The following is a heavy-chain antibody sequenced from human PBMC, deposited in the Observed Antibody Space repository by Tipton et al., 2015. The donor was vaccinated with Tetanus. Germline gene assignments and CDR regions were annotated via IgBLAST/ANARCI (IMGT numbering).Heavy chain of an antibody. CDR3: ATTGRERWLPMIFDS. CDR1: GFTFSNYA. V-gene: IGHV3-21*01. J-gene: IGHJ4*01. CDR2: ISGTGSVV. D-gene: IGHD5-24*01. Sequence: SGFTFSNYAMNWVRQTPGKGLEWVSSISGTGSVVKDADSVRGRFTISRDNAKNSLFLQMNSLRVDDTAVYFCATTGRERWLPMIFDSWGRGTLVIVSS.